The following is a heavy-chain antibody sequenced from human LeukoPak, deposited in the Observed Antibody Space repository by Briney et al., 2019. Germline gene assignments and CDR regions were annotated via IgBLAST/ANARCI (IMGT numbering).Heavy chain of an antibody. Sequence: SETLSLTCAVYGGSFSGYYWSWTRQPPGKGLEWIGEINHSGSTNYNPSLKSRVTISVDTSKNQFSLKLSSVTAADTAVYYCARVTVMYNWFDPWGQGTLVTVSS. V-gene: IGHV4-34*01. J-gene: IGHJ5*02. CDR2: INHSGST. CDR3: ARVTVMYNWFDP. D-gene: IGHD4-17*01. CDR1: GGSFSGYY.